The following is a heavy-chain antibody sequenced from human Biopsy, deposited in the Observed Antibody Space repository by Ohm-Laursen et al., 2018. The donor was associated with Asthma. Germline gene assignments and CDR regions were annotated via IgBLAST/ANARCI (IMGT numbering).Heavy chain of an antibody. D-gene: IGHD1-14*01. J-gene: IGHJ4*02. CDR2: ITGDGSQK. CDR1: GFTFGNFW. Sequence: SLRLSCTASGFTFGNFWMSWGRQTPGKGLEWVATITGDGSQKFCVDSVTGRFTISRDNAKNSLYLQMNSLRAEDTAVYYCARDGPELPTELDYWGPGTLVTVSS. V-gene: IGHV3-7*01. CDR3: ARDGPELPTELDY.